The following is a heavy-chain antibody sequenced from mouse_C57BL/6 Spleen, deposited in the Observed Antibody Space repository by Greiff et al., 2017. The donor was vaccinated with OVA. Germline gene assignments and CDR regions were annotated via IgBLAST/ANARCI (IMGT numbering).Heavy chain of an antibody. CDR3: ARDNYDDGRFDY. Sequence: QVQLQQSGAELMKPGASVKLSCKATGYTFTGYWIEWVKQRPGHGLEWIGEILPGRGSTNYNEKFKGKATFTADTSSNTAYMQLSSLTTEDSAIYYCARDNYDDGRFDYWGKGTTLTVSS. CDR1: GYTFTGYW. J-gene: IGHJ2*01. V-gene: IGHV1-9*01. D-gene: IGHD2-12*01. CDR2: ILPGRGST.